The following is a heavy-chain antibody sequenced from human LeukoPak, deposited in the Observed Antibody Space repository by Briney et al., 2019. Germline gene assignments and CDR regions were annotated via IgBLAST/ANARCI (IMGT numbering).Heavy chain of an antibody. V-gene: IGHV2-70*11. CDR3: ERIHHHLLDY. D-gene: IGHD1-14*01. J-gene: IGHJ4*02. CDR2: IDWDDDK. Sequence: SGPTLVNPTQTLTLTCTFSGFSLTASGMCVSWIRQPPGKALEWLARIDWDDDKYYSTSLKTRLTISKHTSKNQVVLTMTNMDPVHTATYYCERIHHHLLDYWGQGTLVTVSS. CDR1: GFSLTASGMC.